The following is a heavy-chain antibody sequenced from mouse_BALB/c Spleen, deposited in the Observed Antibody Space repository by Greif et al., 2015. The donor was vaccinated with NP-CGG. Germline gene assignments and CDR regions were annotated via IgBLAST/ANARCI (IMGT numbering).Heavy chain of an antibody. V-gene: IGHV1-80*01. J-gene: IGHJ4*01. CDR3: ARSDYGYAMDY. Sequence: VKLVESGAELVRPGSSVKISCKASGYAFSSYWMNWVKQRPGQGLEWIGQIYPGDGDTNYNGKFKGKATLTADKSSSTAYMQLSSLTSEDSAVYFCARSDYGYAMDYWGQGTSVTVSS. CDR2: IYPGDGDT. CDR1: GYAFSSYW. D-gene: IGHD1-1*01.